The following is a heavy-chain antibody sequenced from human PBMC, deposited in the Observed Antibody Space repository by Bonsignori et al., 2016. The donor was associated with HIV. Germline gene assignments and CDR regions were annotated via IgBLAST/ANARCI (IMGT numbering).Heavy chain of an antibody. Sequence: EVQLVESGGGLVQPGGSLRLSCAASGFTFSSYWMSWVRQAPGKGLEWVANIKDDGTKKYYADSVKGRFTFSRDNAKNSLYLEMNSLRAEDTAVYYCARVSVWFGELLSYYFDYWGQGT. J-gene: IGHJ4*02. D-gene: IGHD3-10*01. CDR3: ARVSVWFGELLSYYFDY. CDR2: IKDDGTKK. CDR1: GFTFSSYW. V-gene: IGHV3-7*01.